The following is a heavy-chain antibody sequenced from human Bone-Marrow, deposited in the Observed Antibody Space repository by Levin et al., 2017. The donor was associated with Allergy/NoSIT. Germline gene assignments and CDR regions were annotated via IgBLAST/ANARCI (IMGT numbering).Heavy chain of an antibody. V-gene: IGHV3-66*02. CDR2: INSGGTT. CDR1: GLSVSSYF. Sequence: LSLTCAASGLSVSSYFMNWVRQAPGKGLEWVSVINSGGTTHYADSVKGRFTIPRDNSKNTLYLQMNSLRPDDTAIYYCARETLAFDFWGQGTTVIVSS. CDR3: ARETLAFDF. J-gene: IGHJ3*01.